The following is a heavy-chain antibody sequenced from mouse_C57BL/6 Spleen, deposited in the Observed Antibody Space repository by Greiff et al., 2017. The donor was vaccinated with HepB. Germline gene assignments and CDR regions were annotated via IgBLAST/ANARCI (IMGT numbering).Heavy chain of an antibody. J-gene: IGHJ4*01. Sequence: VQLQQPGAELVRPGTSVKLSCKASGYTFTSYWMHWVKQRPGQGLEWIGVIDPSDSYTNYNQKFKGKATLTVDTSSSTAYMQLSSLTSEDSAVYYCASNWDEAMDYWGQGTSVTVSS. CDR3: ASNWDEAMDY. D-gene: IGHD4-1*01. V-gene: IGHV1-59*01. CDR2: IDPSDSYT. CDR1: GYTFTSYW.